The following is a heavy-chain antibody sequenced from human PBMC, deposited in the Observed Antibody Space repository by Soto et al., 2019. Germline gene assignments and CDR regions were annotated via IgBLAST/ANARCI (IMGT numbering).Heavy chain of an antibody. CDR2: VFHSGTA. CDR1: GFSINSGGF. Sequence: SETLSLTCAASGFSINSGGFWGWIRQPPGKGLEWIGSVFHSGTAYYNPSLKSRVIISVDTSKNQFSLDLNSVTAADTAVYFCARDPHYYYNNRDYVEYWGRGILVTVSS. D-gene: IGHD3-22*01. CDR3: ARDPHYYYNNRDYVEY. J-gene: IGHJ4*02. V-gene: IGHV4-38-2*02.